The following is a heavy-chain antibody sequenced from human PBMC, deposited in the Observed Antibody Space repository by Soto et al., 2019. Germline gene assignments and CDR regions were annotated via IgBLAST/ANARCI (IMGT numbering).Heavy chain of an antibody. J-gene: IGHJ6*02. Sequence: QVQLVESGGGVVQPGRSLRLSCAASGFTFRSYAMHWVRQAPGKGLECMSVISYDGSNTFYRDSVKGRFTISRDNSKNTLYLQINSLRYEDTAVYYCARGDREDIAVVVGVRPGEYGVDVWGQGTTVTVSS. CDR3: ARGDREDIAVVVGVRPGEYGVDV. D-gene: IGHD2-15*01. CDR1: GFTFRSYA. CDR2: ISYDGSNT. V-gene: IGHV3-30-3*01.